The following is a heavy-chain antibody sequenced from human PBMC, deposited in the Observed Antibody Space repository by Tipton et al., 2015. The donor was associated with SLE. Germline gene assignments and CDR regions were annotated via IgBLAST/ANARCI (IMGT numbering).Heavy chain of an antibody. V-gene: IGHV3-33*01. Sequence: LSLTCAASGFTFRTYGMHWVRQAPGKGLEWVSFIRFDGNVKQYADSVRGRFTISRDNSKNSLYLQMNGLRAEDTAVYYCARSLVDYWNGYSAWGQGTLVAVSS. D-gene: IGHD3-3*01. CDR2: IRFDGNVK. J-gene: IGHJ4*02. CDR1: GFTFRTYG. CDR3: ARSLVDYWNGYSA.